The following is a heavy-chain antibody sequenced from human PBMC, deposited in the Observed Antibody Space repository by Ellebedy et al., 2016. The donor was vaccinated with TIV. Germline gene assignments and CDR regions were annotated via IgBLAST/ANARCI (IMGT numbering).Heavy chain of an antibody. Sequence: GESLKISCVASGFTFSSYSMNWVRQAPGKGLEWVAHINPDGSETYYVDSVKGRFTISRDNAKNSLYLQMNSLRGEDTAVYYCARIASSVLDCWGQGSLVSVSS. CDR2: INPDGSET. J-gene: IGHJ4*02. D-gene: IGHD6-13*01. V-gene: IGHV3-7*01. CDR1: GFTFSSYS. CDR3: ARIASSVLDC.